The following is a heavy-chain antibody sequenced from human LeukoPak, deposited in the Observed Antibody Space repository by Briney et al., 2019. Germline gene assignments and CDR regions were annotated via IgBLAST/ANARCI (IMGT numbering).Heavy chain of an antibody. CDR1: GYSISSGYY. Sequence: SKTLSLTCSVSGYSISSGYYWGWIRQPPGKGLEWIATIYHSPSTYYNPSLKSRVTISVGTSRNRFSLKVNSVTAADAAVYYCARVSASWGFDFWGQGALVTVSS. CDR2: IYHSPST. CDR3: ARVSASWGFDF. D-gene: IGHD7-27*01. V-gene: IGHV4-38-2*02. J-gene: IGHJ4*02.